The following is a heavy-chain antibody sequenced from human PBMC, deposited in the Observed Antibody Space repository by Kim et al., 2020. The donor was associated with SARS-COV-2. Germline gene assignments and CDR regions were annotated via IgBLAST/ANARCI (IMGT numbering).Heavy chain of an antibody. V-gene: IGHV3-23*01. J-gene: IGHJ4*02. CDR3: AKSDCINAGWRVRDH. CDR1: GFTFTNYA. D-gene: IGHD2-8*01. CDR2: ISGTGEDT. Sequence: GGSLRLSCAASGFTFTNYAMSWVRQAPGKGLEWVSRISGTGEDTKYADSVKGRFTISRDTSTNTLYLQMNSLRVEDTAIYYCAKSDCINAGWRVRDHWGQGTLVTVSS.